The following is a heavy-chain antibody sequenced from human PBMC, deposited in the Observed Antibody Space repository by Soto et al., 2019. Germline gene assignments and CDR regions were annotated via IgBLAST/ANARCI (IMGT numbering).Heavy chain of an antibody. CDR3: ARYGYSYSARFVDY. J-gene: IGHJ4*02. D-gene: IGHD5-18*01. CDR1: CHSISSGFYY. CDR2: IYHTEST. Sequence: SETLSLTCAVSCHSISSGFYYWGWVRQPPGKGLEWSGSIYHTESTYYNPSLKSRVTMSVDTSKNQLSLKLSSMTAADTAVYFCARYGYSYSARFVDYWGQGSWVTVSS. V-gene: IGHV4-38-2*01.